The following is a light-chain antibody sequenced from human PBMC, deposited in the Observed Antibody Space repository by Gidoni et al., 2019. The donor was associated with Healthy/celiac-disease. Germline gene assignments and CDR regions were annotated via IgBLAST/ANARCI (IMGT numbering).Light chain of an antibody. V-gene: IGKV3-20*01. CDR1: QSVSSSY. CDR2: GAS. J-gene: IGKJ4*01. CDR3: QQYGSSPLT. Sequence: DIVLTQSPGTLSLSPVASATLSCRASQSVSSSYLAWYQQKPGQAPRLLIYGASSRATGIPDRFSGSGSGTDFTLTISRLEPEDFAVYYCQQYGSSPLTFGGGTKVEIK.